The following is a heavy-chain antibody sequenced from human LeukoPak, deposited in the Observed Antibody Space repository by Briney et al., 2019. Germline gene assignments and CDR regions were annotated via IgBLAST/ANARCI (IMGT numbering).Heavy chain of an antibody. D-gene: IGHD5-18*01. CDR2: IYSGGST. V-gene: IGHV3-53*01. CDR1: GFTVSSNY. Sequence: PGGSLRLSCAASGFTVSSNYMSWVRQAPGKGLEWVSVIYSGGSTYYADSVKSRFTISRDNSKNTLYLQMNSLRAEDTAVYYCARDRVDTAMEYYYYYGMDVWGQGTTVTVSS. J-gene: IGHJ6*02. CDR3: ARDRVDTAMEYYYYYGMDV.